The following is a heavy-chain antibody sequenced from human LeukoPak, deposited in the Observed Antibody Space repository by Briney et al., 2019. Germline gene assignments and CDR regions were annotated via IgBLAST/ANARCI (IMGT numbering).Heavy chain of an antibody. CDR3: AKSLLPIVVVPAAMAD. CDR2: ISYDGSNA. V-gene: IGHV3-30*18. CDR1: GFTFSVYG. J-gene: IGHJ4*02. Sequence: GSLRLFCAASGFTFSVYGMQWVRQAPGKGLEGVAIISYDGSNAYYGDSVKGRFTISRDNSKNTVYLQMNSLRAEDTAVYYCAKSLLPIVVVPAAMADWGQGTLVTVSS. D-gene: IGHD2-2*01.